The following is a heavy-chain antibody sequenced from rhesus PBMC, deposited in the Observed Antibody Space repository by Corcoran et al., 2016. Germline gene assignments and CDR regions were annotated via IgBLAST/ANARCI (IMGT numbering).Heavy chain of an antibody. CDR2: ISYSGRT. D-gene: IGHD3-34*01. CDR1: GYTISSGYG. V-gene: IGHV4-122*02. J-gene: IGHJ4*01. CDR3: AREYWHWGDYTYFDY. Sequence: QLQLQESGPGLVKPSETLSLTCAVSGYTISSGYGWSWIRQPPVKGLEWIGYISYSGRTSYNPSLKSRVTISRDTSKHQFSLKLSSVTAADTAVYYCAREYWHWGDYTYFDYWGQGVLVTVSS.